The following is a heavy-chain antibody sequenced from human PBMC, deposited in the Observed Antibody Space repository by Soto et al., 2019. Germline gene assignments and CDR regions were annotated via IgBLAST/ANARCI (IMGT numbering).Heavy chain of an antibody. J-gene: IGHJ4*02. Sequence: PGESLKISCKGSGYSFTSYWIAWVRQMPGKGLEWMGRIDPSDSYTNYSPSFQGHVTISADKSISTAYLQWSSLKASDTAMYYCARPQYYYDSSGYPFDYWGQGTLVTVSS. D-gene: IGHD3-22*01. V-gene: IGHV5-10-1*01. CDR1: GYSFTSYW. CDR2: IDPSDSYT. CDR3: ARPQYYYDSSGYPFDY.